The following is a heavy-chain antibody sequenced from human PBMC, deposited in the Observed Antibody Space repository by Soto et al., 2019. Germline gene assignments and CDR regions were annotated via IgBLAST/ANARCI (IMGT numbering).Heavy chain of an antibody. CDR1: GGTFSSYA. D-gene: IGHD4-4*01. CDR2: IIPIFGTA. J-gene: IGHJ6*02. Sequence: GASVKVSCKASGGTFSSYAISWVRQAPGQGLEWMGGIIPIFGTANYAQKFQGRVTITADESTSTAYMELSSLRSEDTAVYYCATHLTTVTPQGMDVWGRGTTVTVSS. CDR3: ATHLTTVTPQGMDV. V-gene: IGHV1-69*13.